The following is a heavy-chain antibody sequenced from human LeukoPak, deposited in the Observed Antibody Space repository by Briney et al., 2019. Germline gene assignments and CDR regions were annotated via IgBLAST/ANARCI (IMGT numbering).Heavy chain of an antibody. CDR3: VRQGQSYGAVGYFDY. J-gene: IGHJ4*02. D-gene: IGHD4-17*01. CDR1: GYSFTSNW. V-gene: IGHV5-51*01. Sequence: GESLKISCETSGYSFTSNWIAWVRQKPGKGLEWMGIIYPGDSETRYSPSFQGQVTISVDKSVRSAYLSWSSLKASDTATYCVRQGQSYGAVGYFDYWGQGTLVTVSS. CDR2: IYPGDSET.